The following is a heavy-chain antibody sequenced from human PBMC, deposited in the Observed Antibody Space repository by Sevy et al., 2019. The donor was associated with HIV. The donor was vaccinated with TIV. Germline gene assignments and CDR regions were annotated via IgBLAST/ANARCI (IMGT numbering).Heavy chain of an antibody. Sequence: SETLSLTCTVSGGSISSYYWSWIRQPAGKGLEWIGRIYTSGSTNYNPSLKSRVTMSVDTSKNQFSLKLSSVTAADTAVYYCARGDPPGYCSSTSCRSENWFDPWGQGTLVTVSS. CDR1: GGSISSYY. D-gene: IGHD2-2*01. J-gene: IGHJ5*02. CDR2: IYTSGST. CDR3: ARGDPPGYCSSTSCRSENWFDP. V-gene: IGHV4-4*07.